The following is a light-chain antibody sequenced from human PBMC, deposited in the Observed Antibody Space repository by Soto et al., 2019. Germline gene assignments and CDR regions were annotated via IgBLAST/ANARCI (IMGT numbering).Light chain of an antibody. CDR3: QKYNNWPLN. CDR2: GAS. CDR1: QSVSSN. J-gene: IGKJ4*01. V-gene: IGKV3-15*01. Sequence: EIVLTQSPATLSFSPVERATLSCRASQSVSSNLAWYQQKPGQAPRLLIYGASTRATGIPARFSGSGSETEFTLTISSLQSEDFAVYYCQKYNNWPLNFGGGTKVDIK.